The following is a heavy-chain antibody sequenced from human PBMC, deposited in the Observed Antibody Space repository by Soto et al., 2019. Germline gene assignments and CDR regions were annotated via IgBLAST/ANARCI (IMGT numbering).Heavy chain of an antibody. CDR2: LHSGGDT. CDR3: AIDGPYYYASRMDV. D-gene: IGHD3-10*01. J-gene: IGHJ6*02. Sequence: EVQLVESGGGLVQPGGSLRLSCVASGIPVSSNYMTWVRQAPGKGLEWVSVLHSGGDTYYANSVKGRFTISRHDSTNTVFLQMNSLTAEDTAVYYCAIDGPYYYASRMDVWGQGTTVTVSS. CDR1: GIPVSSNY. V-gene: IGHV3-53*04.